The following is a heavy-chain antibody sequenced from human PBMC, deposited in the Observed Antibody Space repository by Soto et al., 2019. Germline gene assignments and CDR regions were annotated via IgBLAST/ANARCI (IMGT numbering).Heavy chain of an antibody. CDR3: ASLPRIAAAVIDY. CDR1: GFTFSSYA. V-gene: IGHV3-30-3*01. D-gene: IGHD6-13*01. J-gene: IGHJ4*02. CDR2: ISYDGSNK. Sequence: GGSLRLSCAASGFTFSSYAMHWVRQAPGKGLEWVAVISYDGSNKYYADSVKGRFTISRDNSKNTLYLQMNSLRAEDTAVYYFASLPRIAAAVIDYWGQGTLVTVSS.